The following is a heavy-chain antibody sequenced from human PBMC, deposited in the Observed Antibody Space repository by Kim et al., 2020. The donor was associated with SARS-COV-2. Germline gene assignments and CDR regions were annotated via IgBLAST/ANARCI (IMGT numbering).Heavy chain of an antibody. Sequence: GGSLRLSCAASGFTFSSYSMNWVRQAPGKGLEWVSSISSSSSYIYYADSVKGRFTISRDNAKNSLYLQMNSLRAEDTAVYYCAGGGRTLSAFDIWGQGTMVTVSS. CDR1: GFTFSSYS. D-gene: IGHD3-16*01. CDR3: AGGGRTLSAFDI. J-gene: IGHJ3*02. V-gene: IGHV3-21*01. CDR2: ISSSSSYI.